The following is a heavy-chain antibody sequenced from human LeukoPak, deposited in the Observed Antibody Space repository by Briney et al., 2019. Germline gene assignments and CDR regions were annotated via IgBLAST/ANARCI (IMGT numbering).Heavy chain of an antibody. V-gene: IGHV1-2*02. CDR2: NNPNSGGT. J-gene: IGHJ4*02. Sequence: ASVKVSCKASGYTLTGYYMHWVRQAPGQGREWMGWNNPNSGGTNYAQKFQGRVTMTRDTSISTAYMELSRLRSDDTAVYYCARVYCTNGVCFRGQADYWGQGTLVTVSS. CDR3: ARVYCTNGVCFRGQADY. CDR1: GYTLTGYY. D-gene: IGHD2-8*01.